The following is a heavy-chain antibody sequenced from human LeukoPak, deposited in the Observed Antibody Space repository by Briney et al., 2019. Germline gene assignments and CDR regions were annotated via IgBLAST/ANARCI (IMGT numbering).Heavy chain of an antibody. D-gene: IGHD4/OR15-4a*01. V-gene: IGHV1-69*13. CDR3: AKNLLIGALYFYIDV. Sequence: SVKVSCKASGDTFSDYAISWVRQAPGQGLEWMGAIIPIFDKVNYAQKFQGRFTITANESTSTTYMELRSLGSEDTAVYYCAKNLLIGALYFYIDVWGKGTTVTVSS. CDR1: GDTFSDYA. J-gene: IGHJ6*03. CDR2: IIPIFDKV.